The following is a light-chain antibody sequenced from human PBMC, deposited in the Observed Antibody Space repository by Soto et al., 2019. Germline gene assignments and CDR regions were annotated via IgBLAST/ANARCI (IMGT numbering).Light chain of an antibody. CDR2: GAS. CDR3: QQDGSSPLT. J-gene: IGKJ4*01. Sequence: EIVLTQSPGTLSLSPGERATLSCRASQSVSSDYLAWYQQKPGQAPRLLIYGASSRATVIPDRFSGSGSGTDFTLTISRLEPEDFAVYYCQQDGSSPLTFGGGTKVEIQ. V-gene: IGKV3-20*01. CDR1: QSVSSDY.